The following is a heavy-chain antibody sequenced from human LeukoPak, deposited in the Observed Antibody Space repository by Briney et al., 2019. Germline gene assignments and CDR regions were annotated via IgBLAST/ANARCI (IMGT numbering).Heavy chain of an antibody. CDR1: GFTFTIYS. V-gene: IGHV3-48*02. D-gene: IGHD4-17*01. CDR2: ISSSGTTM. Sequence: PGGSLRLSCAASGFTFTIYSMNWVRQAPGKGLEWVSYISSSGTTMYYADSVKGRFTISRDNAKNSLYLQMNSLRDEDTAVYYCARDIRGYGVFDCWGQGTLVTVSS. J-gene: IGHJ4*02. CDR3: ARDIRGYGVFDC.